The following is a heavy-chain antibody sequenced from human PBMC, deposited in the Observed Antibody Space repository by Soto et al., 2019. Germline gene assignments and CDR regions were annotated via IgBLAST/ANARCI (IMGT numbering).Heavy chain of an antibody. CDR1: GFTFSDHY. J-gene: IGHJ3*02. CDR3: ARGYGDYGADDAFDI. D-gene: IGHD4-17*01. V-gene: IGHV3-72*01. CDR2: TRNKANSYTT. Sequence: EVQLVESGGGLVQPGGSLILSCAASGFTFSDHYMDWVRQAPGKGLEWVGRTRNKANSYTTEYAASVKGRFTISRDDSKNSLYLQMNSLKTEDTAVYYCARGYGDYGADDAFDIWGQGTMVTVSS.